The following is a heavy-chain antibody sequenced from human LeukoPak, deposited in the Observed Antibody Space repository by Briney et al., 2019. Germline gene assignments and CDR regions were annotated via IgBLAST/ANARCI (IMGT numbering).Heavy chain of an antibody. V-gene: IGHV1-18*01. J-gene: IGHJ4*02. D-gene: IGHD6-13*01. Sequence: ASVKVSCKASGYTFTSYGITWVRQAPGQGLEWMGWISAYNGNTKYVQKLQGRVTMTTDTSTSTAYMELRSLRSDDTAVYYCTRGPLAVAGSPLFYWGQGTLVTVSS. CDR1: GYTFTSYG. CDR2: ISAYNGNT. CDR3: TRGPLAVAGSPLFY.